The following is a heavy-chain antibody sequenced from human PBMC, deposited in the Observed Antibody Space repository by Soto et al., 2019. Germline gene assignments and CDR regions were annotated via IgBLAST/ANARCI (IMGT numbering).Heavy chain of an antibody. J-gene: IGHJ4*02. D-gene: IGHD1-7*01. Sequence: SLSLSFVASGFHFSDFHISWVRQAPGKGLEWISYISSSLGHTDYAESVKGRFTISRDNAKSSVFLAMSDLRSDDTGVYYCAANWNFGLNLWGQGTLWTVSS. CDR1: GFHFSDFH. CDR3: AANWNFGLNL. CDR2: ISSSLGHT. V-gene: IGHV3-11*03.